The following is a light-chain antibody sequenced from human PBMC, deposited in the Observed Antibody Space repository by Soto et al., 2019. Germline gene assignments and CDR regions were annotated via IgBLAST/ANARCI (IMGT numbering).Light chain of an antibody. CDR2: AAT. V-gene: IGKV1-39*01. CDR3: QQSYSAPFT. CDR1: QSISSY. Sequence: DIQMTQSPSSLSASVGDRVTITCRASQSISSYLNWFQQKPGKAPKLLIYAATSLQSGVPSKFSGRGSGTDFTLTISSLQPEDVATYYCQQSYSAPFTCGPGTKVDI. J-gene: IGKJ3*01.